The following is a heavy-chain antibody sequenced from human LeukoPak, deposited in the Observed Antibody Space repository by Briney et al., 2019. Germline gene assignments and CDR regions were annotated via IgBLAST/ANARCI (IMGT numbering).Heavy chain of an antibody. CDR3: AKGGGGGMVRGVILYMDV. CDR1: GFTFSSYG. Sequence: PGGSLRLSCAASGFTFSSYGMHWVRQAPGKGLEWVAFIRYDGSNKYYADSVKGRFTISRDNSKNTLYLQMNSLRAEDTAVYYCAKGGGGGMVRGVILYMDVWGKGTTVTISS. D-gene: IGHD3-10*01. J-gene: IGHJ6*03. CDR2: IRYDGSNK. V-gene: IGHV3-30*02.